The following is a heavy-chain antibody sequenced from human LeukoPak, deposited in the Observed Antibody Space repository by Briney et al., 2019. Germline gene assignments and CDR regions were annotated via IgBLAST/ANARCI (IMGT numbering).Heavy chain of an antibody. D-gene: IGHD5-18*01. J-gene: IGHJ4*02. CDR3: AKDNWVDTAMVGVWELSY. CDR1: GFTFSTYG. Sequence: GGSLRLSCAASGFTFSTYGMHWVRQTPGKGLEWGAVISYDGSNKYYADSVKGRFTISRDNSKNTLYLQMNSLRAEDTAVYYCAKDNWVDTAMVGVWELSYWGQGTLVTVSS. CDR2: ISYDGSNK. V-gene: IGHV3-30*18.